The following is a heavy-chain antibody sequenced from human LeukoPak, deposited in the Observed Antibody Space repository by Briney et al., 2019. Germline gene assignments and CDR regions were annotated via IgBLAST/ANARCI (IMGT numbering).Heavy chain of an antibody. CDR3: ARDHPYSSGWYGRVEALDL. V-gene: IGHV1-18*01. CDR2: TSAYNGNT. Sequence: ASVKVSCKASGYTFTSYGISWVRQAPGQGLEWMGWTSAYNGNTNYAQKLQGRVTMTTDTSTSTAYMEPRSLRAEDTALYYCARDHPYSSGWYGRVEALDLWGQGTTVTVSS. J-gene: IGHJ3*01. D-gene: IGHD6-19*01. CDR1: GYTFTSYG.